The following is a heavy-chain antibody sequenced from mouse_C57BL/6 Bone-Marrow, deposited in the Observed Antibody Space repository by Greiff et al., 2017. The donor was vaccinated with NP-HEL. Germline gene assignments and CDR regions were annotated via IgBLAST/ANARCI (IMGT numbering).Heavy chain of an antibody. D-gene: IGHD2-3*01. CDR1: GYTFTDYI. CDR3: ARGGYFHFDY. Sequence: EVQLQQSGPELVKPGASVKMSCKASGYTFTDYIMHWVKQSHGKSLEWIGYINPNNGGTSYNQKFKGKATLTVNKSSSTAYMELRSLTSEDSAVYYCARGGYFHFDYWGQGTTLTVSS. CDR2: INPNNGGT. J-gene: IGHJ2*01. V-gene: IGHV1-22*01.